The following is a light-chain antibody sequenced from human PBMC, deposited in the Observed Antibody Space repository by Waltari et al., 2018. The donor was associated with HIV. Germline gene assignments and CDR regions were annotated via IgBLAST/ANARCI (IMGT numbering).Light chain of an antibody. CDR1: QNIANY. Sequence: DIQITPSPSSLSTSVGDTDTITCRASQNIANYLNWYQQKPGKAPNLLIYCASILTAGVLSRCSGSVSGTDFTLTISGLQPEDFATYYCQQIYDLHRFGGGTKVEIK. J-gene: IGKJ4*02. CDR2: CAS. CDR3: QQIYDLHR. V-gene: IGKV1-39*01.